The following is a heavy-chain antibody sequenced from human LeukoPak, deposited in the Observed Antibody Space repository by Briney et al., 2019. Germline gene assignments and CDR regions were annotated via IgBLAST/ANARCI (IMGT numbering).Heavy chain of an antibody. D-gene: IGHD4-17*01. CDR1: GGSISSSSYY. Sequence: SETLSLTCTVSGGSISSSSYYWGWIRQPPGKGLEWIGSIYYSGSTYYNPSLKSRVTISVDTSKNQFSLKLSSVTAADTAVYYCARDLHDYGDYLDYWGQGTLVTVSS. CDR2: IYYSGST. V-gene: IGHV4-39*07. J-gene: IGHJ4*02. CDR3: ARDLHDYGDYLDY.